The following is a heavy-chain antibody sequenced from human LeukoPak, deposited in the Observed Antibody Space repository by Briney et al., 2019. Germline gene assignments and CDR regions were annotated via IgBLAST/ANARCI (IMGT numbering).Heavy chain of an antibody. CDR1: GYTFTSYG. V-gene: IGHV1-46*01. Sequence: ASVKVSCKASGYTFTSYGISWVRQAPGQGLEWMGIINPSGGSTSYAQKFQGRVTMTRDTSTSTVYMELSSLRSEDTAVYYCARDGVEYSSSSSLDYWGQGTLVTVSS. J-gene: IGHJ4*02. CDR2: INPSGGST. D-gene: IGHD6-6*01. CDR3: ARDGVEYSSSSSLDY.